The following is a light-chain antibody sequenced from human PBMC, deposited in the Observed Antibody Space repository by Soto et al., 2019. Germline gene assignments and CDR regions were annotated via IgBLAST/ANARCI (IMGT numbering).Light chain of an antibody. CDR3: KQARQSPLT. CDR2: CAS. J-gene: IGKJ1*01. CDR1: RSGGSS. Sequence: GVRATLSCLANRSGGSSLSWYQQKPGQAPQLLFYCASNGASAIPDRFSGSGFGTDFTLNITRVEAEDFGLYYCKQARQSPLTFGQGTKVDI. V-gene: IGKV3-20*01.